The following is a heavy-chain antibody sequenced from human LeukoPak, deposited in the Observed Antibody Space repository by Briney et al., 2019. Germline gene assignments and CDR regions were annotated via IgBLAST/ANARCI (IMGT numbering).Heavy chain of an antibody. J-gene: IGHJ4*03. CDR2: IDSDGSSA. Sequence: GGSLRLSCAASGVTFRSFWIECVPQAPGKGLVWVSHIDSDGSSATYADSVKGRLTISRDNAKNTVYLQMNSLRAEDTAVYYCARGGVGCFDYWGQGALVTVSS. V-gene: IGHV3-74*01. CDR1: GVTFRSFW. CDR3: ARGGVGCFDY. D-gene: IGHD3-16*01.